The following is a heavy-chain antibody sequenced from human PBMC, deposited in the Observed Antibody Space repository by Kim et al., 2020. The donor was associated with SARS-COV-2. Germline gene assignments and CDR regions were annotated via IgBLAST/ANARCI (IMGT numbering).Heavy chain of an antibody. D-gene: IGHD3-16*02. CDR1: GGSISSSNW. CDR2: IYHSGST. V-gene: IGHV4-4*02. CDR3: ARVEYDYVWGSYRIDY. Sequence: SETLSLTCAVSGGSISSSNWWSWVRQPPGKGLEWIGEIYHSGSTNYNPSLKSRVTISVDKSKNQFSLELSSVTAADTAVYYCARVEYDYVWGSYRIDYWGQGTLVTVSS. J-gene: IGHJ4*02.